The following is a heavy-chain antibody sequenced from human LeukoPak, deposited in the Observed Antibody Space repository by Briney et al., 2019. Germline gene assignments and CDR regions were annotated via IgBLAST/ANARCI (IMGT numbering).Heavy chain of an antibody. Sequence: SVKVSCKASGGTFSSYAISWVRQAPGQGVEWMGGIIPIFGTANYAQKFQGRVTITTDESTSTAYMELSSLRSEDTAVYYCARGSPLTGYQMDVWGKGTTVTVSS. V-gene: IGHV1-69*05. D-gene: IGHD3-9*01. CDR1: GGTFSSYA. J-gene: IGHJ6*04. CDR3: ARGSPLTGYQMDV. CDR2: IIPIFGTA.